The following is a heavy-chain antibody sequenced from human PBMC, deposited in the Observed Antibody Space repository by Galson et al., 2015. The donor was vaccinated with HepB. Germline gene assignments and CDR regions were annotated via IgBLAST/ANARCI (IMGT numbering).Heavy chain of an antibody. Sequence: SLRLSCAASGFTFSDYYMSWIRQAPGKGLEWVSYISSSSSYTNFADSVKGRFTISRDNAKNSLYLQMNSLRAEDTAVYYCARHGSSGWFHYWGQGTLVTVSS. V-gene: IGHV3-11*06. D-gene: IGHD6-19*01. CDR1: GFTFSDYY. J-gene: IGHJ4*02. CDR3: ARHGSSGWFHY. CDR2: ISSSSSYT.